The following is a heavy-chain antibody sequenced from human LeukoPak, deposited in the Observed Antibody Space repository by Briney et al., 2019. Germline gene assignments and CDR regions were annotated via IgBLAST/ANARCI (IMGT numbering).Heavy chain of an antibody. D-gene: IGHD5-18*01. V-gene: IGHV4-59*01. CDR3: ARGYSYGQLRYFDY. J-gene: IGHJ4*02. Sequence: SETLSLTCTVSGGSISSYYWSWIRQPPGKGLEGFGGIYYSGRTNYNPSLMSRLTISVDTSKNQFSLTLSSVTAADTAVYYCARGYSYGQLRYFDYWGQGTLVTVSS. CDR2: IYYSGRT. CDR1: GGSISSYY.